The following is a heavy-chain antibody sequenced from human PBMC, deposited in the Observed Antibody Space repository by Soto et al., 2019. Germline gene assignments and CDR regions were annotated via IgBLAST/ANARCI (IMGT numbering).Heavy chain of an antibody. CDR2: VYPGDSDT. J-gene: IGHJ6*04. CDR3: AGPPPVTKPRGYYSGMDV. Sequence: GESLRISCKGSRYTFTIYWIGWVRQMPGKGLEWMVIVYPGDSDTRCSPSFQGHVTISADGSISTAYLQWSSLKAWDTALHYGAGPPPVTKPRGYYSGMDVWRKGTTATVSS. D-gene: IGHD4-17*01. V-gene: IGHV5-51*01. CDR1: RYTFTIYW.